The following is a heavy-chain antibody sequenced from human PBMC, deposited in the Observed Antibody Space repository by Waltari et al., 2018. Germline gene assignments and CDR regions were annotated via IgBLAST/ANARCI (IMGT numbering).Heavy chain of an antibody. Sequence: QVQLVQSGAEVKEPGASVTVSCKASGDICTNHYMQWLRQAPGQGLEWMGLPNHLRGAATCGPEFQRTDTLTRYTSVSPAYMDRSRLRSDDTAVYYCARDHCTSAGCYENYYYGLDIWGQGTTVIVSS. V-gene: IGHV1-2*02. J-gene: IGHJ6*02. CDR1: GDICTNHY. D-gene: IGHD2-2*01. CDR3: ARDHCTSAGCYENYYYGLDI. CDR2: PNHLRGAA.